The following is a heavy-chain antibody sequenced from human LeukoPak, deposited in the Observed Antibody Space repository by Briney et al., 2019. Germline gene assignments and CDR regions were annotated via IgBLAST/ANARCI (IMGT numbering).Heavy chain of an antibody. V-gene: IGHV3-23*01. CDR3: AKNYYASTGYDY. CDR2: ISETGGGT. D-gene: IGHD3-22*01. J-gene: IGHJ4*02. Sequence: GGSLRLSCAASGFIFNSNAMTWVRGAPGKGLEWVSAISETGGGTYYADSVKGRFTISRDNSRNTLYLQMTSLRAEDTALYYCAKNYYASTGYDYWGQGTLVTVSS. CDR1: GFIFNSNA.